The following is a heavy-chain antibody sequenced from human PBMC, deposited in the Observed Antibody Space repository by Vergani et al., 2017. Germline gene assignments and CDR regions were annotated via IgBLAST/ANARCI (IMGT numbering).Heavy chain of an antibody. CDR2: ISSDGGST. V-gene: IGHV3-23*01. D-gene: IGHD3-9*01. Sequence: EVQLLESGGGLVQPGGSLRLSCAASGFTFSTYAMTWVRQAPGKGLEWVSTISSDGGSTYYADSVKGRFTISRDNSKNTLSLQMNSLTAEDTAVYYCARLYYDILTGYYNSFFDYWGQGTLVTVSS. CDR1: GFTFSTYA. J-gene: IGHJ4*02. CDR3: ARLYYDILTGYYNSFFDY.